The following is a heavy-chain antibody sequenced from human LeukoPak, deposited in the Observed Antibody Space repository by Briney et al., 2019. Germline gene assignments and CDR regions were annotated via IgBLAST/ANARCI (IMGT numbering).Heavy chain of an antibody. V-gene: IGHV1-8*02. D-gene: IGHD6-19*01. CDR3: ARAGGGWYRWWFDP. CDR2: MNPNSGNT. J-gene: IGHJ5*02. CDR1: GYTFTGYY. Sequence: ASVKVSCKASGYTFTGYYKHWVRQAPGQGLEWMGWMNPNSGNTGYAQKFQGRVTMTRNTSISTAYMELSSLRSEDTAVYYCARAGGGWYRWWFDPWGQGTLVTVSS.